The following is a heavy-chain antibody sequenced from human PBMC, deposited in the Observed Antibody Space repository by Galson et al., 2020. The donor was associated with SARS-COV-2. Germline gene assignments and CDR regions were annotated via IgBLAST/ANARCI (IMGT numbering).Heavy chain of an antibody. J-gene: IGHJ5*02. CDR3: ARAGGSKLLLWFGELMSSWFDP. CDR1: GGSVSSGSYY. D-gene: IGHD3-10*01. V-gene: IGHV4-61*01. Sequence: SETLSLTCTVSGGSVSSGSYYWSWIRQPPGKGLEWIGYIYYSGSTNYNPSLKSRVTISVDTSKNQFSLKLSSVTAADTAVYYCARAGGSKLLLWFGELMSSWFDPWGQGTLVTVSS. CDR2: IYYSGST.